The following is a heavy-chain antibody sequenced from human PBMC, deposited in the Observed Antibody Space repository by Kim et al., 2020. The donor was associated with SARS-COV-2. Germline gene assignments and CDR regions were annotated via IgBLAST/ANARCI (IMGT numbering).Heavy chain of an antibody. CDR1: GGSFSGYY. CDR2: INHSGST. D-gene: IGHD6-13*01. Sequence: SETLSLTCAVYGGSFSGYYWSWIRQPPGKGLEWIGEINHSGSTNYNPSLKSRVTISVDTSKNQFSLKLSSVTAADTAVYYCARWTLAAAGISNWGQGTLVTVSS. CDR3: ARWTLAAAGISN. V-gene: IGHV4-34*01. J-gene: IGHJ4*02.